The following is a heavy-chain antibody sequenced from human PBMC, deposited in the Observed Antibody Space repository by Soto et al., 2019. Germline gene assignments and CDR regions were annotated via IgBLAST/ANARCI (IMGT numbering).Heavy chain of an antibody. J-gene: IGHJ5*02. Sequence: SETLSLTCAVSGGSLSSGGYSWSWIRQPPGKGLEWIGYIYHRGSTYYNASLKNRVTVSVDRSKNLFSLELSSVTAADTAVYYFAREDTYFHGSGSYSWFDPWGQGTLVTVSS. CDR1: GGSLSSGGYS. V-gene: IGHV4-30-2*01. CDR3: AREDTYFHGSGSYSWFDP. D-gene: IGHD3-10*01. CDR2: IYHRGST.